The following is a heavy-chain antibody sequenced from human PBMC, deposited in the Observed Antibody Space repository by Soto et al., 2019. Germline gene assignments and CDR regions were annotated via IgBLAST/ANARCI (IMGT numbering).Heavy chain of an antibody. J-gene: IGHJ6*03. V-gene: IGHV1-69*04. CDR2: IIPILGIA. Sequence: ASVKVSCKASGYTFTSYGISWVRQAPGQGLEWMGRIIPILGIANYAQKFQGRVTITADKSTSTAYMELSSLRSEDTAVYYCARGPFHGYCTNGVCPGYMDVWGKGTTVTVSS. D-gene: IGHD2-8*01. CDR1: GYTFTSYG. CDR3: ARGPFHGYCTNGVCPGYMDV.